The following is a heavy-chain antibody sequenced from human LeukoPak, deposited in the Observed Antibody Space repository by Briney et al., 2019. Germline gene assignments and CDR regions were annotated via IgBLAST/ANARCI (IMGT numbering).Heavy chain of an antibody. CDR2: ISGSGGST. Sequence: GGSLRLSCAASGFTFSSYAMSWVRQAPGKGLEWVSAISGSGGSTYYADSVKGRFTISRDNSKNTLYLQMDSLRAEDTAVYYCAKDRYDFWSTYSSNPFDYWGQGTLVTVSS. V-gene: IGHV3-23*01. CDR3: AKDRYDFWSTYSSNPFDY. D-gene: IGHD3-3*01. CDR1: GFTFSSYA. J-gene: IGHJ4*02.